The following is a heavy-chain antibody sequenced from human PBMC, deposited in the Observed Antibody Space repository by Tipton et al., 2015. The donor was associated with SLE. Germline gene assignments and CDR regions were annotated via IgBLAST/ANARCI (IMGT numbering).Heavy chain of an antibody. CDR1: GFTSSLHA. Sequence: SLRLSCVASGFTSSLHAMPWVRQAPGKGLEWVAVISYDGTYKYYADSVRGRFTISRDHSTSTVYLQMNSLRTEDTAVYYCTRDASDGSSPLDVWGKGTTVFVSS. J-gene: IGHJ6*04. CDR2: ISYDGTYK. V-gene: IGHV3-30*04. CDR3: TRDASDGSSPLDV. D-gene: IGHD6-6*01.